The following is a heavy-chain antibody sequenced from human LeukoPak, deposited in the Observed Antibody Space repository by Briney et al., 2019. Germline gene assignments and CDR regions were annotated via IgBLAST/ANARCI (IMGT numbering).Heavy chain of an antibody. CDR2: IYSGGST. CDR3: ARDPTTASDAFDI. D-gene: IGHD1-14*01. J-gene: IGHJ3*02. Sequence: GGSLRLSCAASGFTVSRNYMSWVRQAPGKGLEWVSVIYSGGSTYYADSVKGRFTISRDNSKNTLYLQMNSLRAEDTAVYYCARDPTTASDAFDIWGQGTMVTVSS. V-gene: IGHV3-66*01. CDR1: GFTVSRNY.